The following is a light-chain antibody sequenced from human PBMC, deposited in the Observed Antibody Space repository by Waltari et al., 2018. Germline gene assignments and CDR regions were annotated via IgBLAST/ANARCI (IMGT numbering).Light chain of an antibody. CDR2: DDT. V-gene: IGLV3-1*01. CDR1: QLGDKY. CDR3: QVWHNRAVV. Sequence: SYDLTQPPSVSVSPGQTASITCSGDQLGDKYVSWYQQRPGQSPVLVIHDDTKRPSGIPDRFSGSNSGNTATLTVSETQASDEADYSCQVWHNRAVVFGGGTKLTVL. J-gene: IGLJ2*01.